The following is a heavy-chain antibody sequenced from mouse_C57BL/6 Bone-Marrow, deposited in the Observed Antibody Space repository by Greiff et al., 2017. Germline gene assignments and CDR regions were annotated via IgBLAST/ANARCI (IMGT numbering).Heavy chain of an antibody. CDR3: ARLTAQAAWFAY. V-gene: IGHV5-6*01. D-gene: IGHD3-2*02. CDR2: ISSGGSYT. CDR1: GFTFSSYG. Sequence: DVQLVESGGDLVKPGGSLKLSCAASGFTFSSYGMSWVRQTPDKRLEWVATISSGGSYTYYPDSVKGRFTISRDNAKNTLYLQMSSLKSEDTAMYYCARLTAQAAWFAYWGQGTLVTVSA. J-gene: IGHJ3*01.